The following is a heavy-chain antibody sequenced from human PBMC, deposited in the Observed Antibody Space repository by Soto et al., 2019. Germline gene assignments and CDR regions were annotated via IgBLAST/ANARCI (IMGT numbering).Heavy chain of an antibody. Sequence: QGQLLQSGVEVEKPGASVKVSCSASGNTFTKFGVTWVRQAPGQGLEWVGWISPYTDDPSYAQKFQGRVTMTIDTSTSTAYLDLRSLTFGDTAVYYCARVIPGAEAWFHPWGQGTLVTVSS. V-gene: IGHV1-18*01. D-gene: IGHD2-2*01. CDR3: ARVIPGAEAWFHP. J-gene: IGHJ5*02. CDR1: GNTFTKFG. CDR2: ISPYTDDP.